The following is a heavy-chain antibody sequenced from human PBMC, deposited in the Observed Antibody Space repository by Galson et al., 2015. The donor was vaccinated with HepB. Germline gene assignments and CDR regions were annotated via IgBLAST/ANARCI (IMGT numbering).Heavy chain of an antibody. CDR1: GYTFTSYG. D-gene: IGHD3-16*02. CDR3: ASLVSTGSYRQAAFDI. Sequence: SVKVSCKASGYTFTSYGISWVRQAPGQGLEWMGWISAYNGNTNYAQKLQGRVTITADKSTSTAYMELSSLRSEDTAVYYCASLVSTGSYRQAAFDIWGQGTMVTVSS. CDR2: ISAYNGNT. J-gene: IGHJ3*02. V-gene: IGHV1-18*01.